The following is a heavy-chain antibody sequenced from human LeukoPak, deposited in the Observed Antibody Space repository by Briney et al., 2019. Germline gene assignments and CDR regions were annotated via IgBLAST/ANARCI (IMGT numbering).Heavy chain of an antibody. CDR3: ATGETIAARSYYYYGMDV. J-gene: IGHJ6*02. CDR1: GYTLTELS. CDR2: FDPEDGET. D-gene: IGHD6-6*01. V-gene: IGHV1-24*01. Sequence: ASVKVSCTVSGYTLTELSMHWVRQAPGKGLEWMGGFDPEDGETIYAQKFQGRVTMAEDTSTDTAYMELSSLRSEDTAVYYCATGETIAARSYYYYGMDVWGQGTTVTVSS.